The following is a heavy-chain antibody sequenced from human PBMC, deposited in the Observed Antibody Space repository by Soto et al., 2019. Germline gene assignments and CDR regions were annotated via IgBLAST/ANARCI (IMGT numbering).Heavy chain of an antibody. D-gene: IGHD3-10*01. CDR3: ASSYYGSGSYSESYYYYYGMDV. CDR1: GFTFRSYW. V-gene: IGHV3-7*01. J-gene: IGHJ6*02. Sequence: PGGSLRLSCAASGFTFRSYWMSWVRQAPGKGLEWVANIKQDGSEKYYVDSVKGRFTISRDNAKNSLYLQMNSLRAEDTAVYYCASSYYGSGSYSESYYYYYGMDVWGQGTTVTVSS. CDR2: IKQDGSEK.